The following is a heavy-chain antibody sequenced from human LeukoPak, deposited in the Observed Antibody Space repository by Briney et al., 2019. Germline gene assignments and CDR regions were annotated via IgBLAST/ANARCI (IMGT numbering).Heavy chain of an antibody. CDR3: ARENYYDSGGYLDAFDI. CDR2: INTNTGNP. D-gene: IGHD3-22*01. Sequence: ASVKVSCKASGYTLTVYHMNWVRQAPGQGLEWMGWINTNTGNPTYAQGFTGRFVFSLDTSVSTAYLQISSLKAEDTAVYYCARENYYDSGGYLDAFDIWGQGTMVTVSS. V-gene: IGHV7-4-1*02. J-gene: IGHJ3*02. CDR1: GYTLTVYH.